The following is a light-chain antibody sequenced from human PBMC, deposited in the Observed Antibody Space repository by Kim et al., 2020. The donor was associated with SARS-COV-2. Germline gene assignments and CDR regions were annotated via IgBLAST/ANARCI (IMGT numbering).Light chain of an antibody. CDR1: NIGSKS. CDR2: HDD. Sequence: SYELTQPPSVSVAPGETARITWGGDNIGSKSVHWYQQKPGQAPVLVIYHDDDRPSGIPERLSGSNSGNTATLTIRRVEAGDEADYYCQVWDSSSDPVLFGGGTQLTVL. J-gene: IGLJ2*01. CDR3: QVWDSSSDPVL. V-gene: IGLV3-21*01.